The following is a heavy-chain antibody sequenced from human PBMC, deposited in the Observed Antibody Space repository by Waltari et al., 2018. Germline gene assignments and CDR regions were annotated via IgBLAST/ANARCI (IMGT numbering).Heavy chain of an antibody. CDR3: SKKLDV. J-gene: IGHJ6*02. V-gene: IGHV3-7*01. CDR1: GFTFSDSW. CDR2: IKGDVSEK. Sequence: EEQLVESGGGLVQPGGSLRLSCLASGFTFSDSWMDWVRQAPGKGLEGVANIKGDVSEKYYVDSVKGRFTISRDNAKNSLYLQMNSLRAEDTAVYYCSKKLDVWGQGTTVTVSS.